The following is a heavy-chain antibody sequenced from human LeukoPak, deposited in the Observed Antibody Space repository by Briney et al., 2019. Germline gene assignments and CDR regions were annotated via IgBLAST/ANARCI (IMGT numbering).Heavy chain of an antibody. CDR1: GYTFTSYG. CDR3: ARTITIFGVVPGDY. CDR2: ISAYNGNT. Sequence: ASVKVSCKASGYTFTSYGISWARQAPGQGLEWMGWISAYNGNTNYAQKLQGRVTMTTDTSTSTAYMELRSLRSDDTAVYYCARTITIFGVVPGDYWGQGTLVTVSS. J-gene: IGHJ4*02. V-gene: IGHV1-18*01. D-gene: IGHD3-3*01.